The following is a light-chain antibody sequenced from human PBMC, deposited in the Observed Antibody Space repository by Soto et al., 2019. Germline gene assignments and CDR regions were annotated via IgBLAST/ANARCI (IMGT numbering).Light chain of an antibody. CDR1: STDVGAYNY. Sequence: QSALTQPPSASGSPGQSVTISCTGTSTDVGAYNYVSWYQQRPGKAPKLMIFEVTKRPSGVPDRFSGSKSGNTASLTVSGVQADDEADYYCSAYAGSNNFVFGSGTKLTVL. V-gene: IGLV2-8*01. CDR2: EVT. CDR3: SAYAGSNNFV. J-gene: IGLJ1*01.